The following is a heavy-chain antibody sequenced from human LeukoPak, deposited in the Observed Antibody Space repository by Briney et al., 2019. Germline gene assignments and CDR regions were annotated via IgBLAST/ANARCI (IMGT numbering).Heavy chain of an antibody. D-gene: IGHD3-16*01. Sequence: GGSLRLSCAASGFTFSSYEMNWVRQAPGKGLEWVANMNQDGSEKDYVDSVKGRFTISRDNARNSLYLQMGSLRAEDTAVYYCATYTHWVAGDVWGQGTTVTVSS. V-gene: IGHV3-7*01. CDR2: MNQDGSEK. CDR1: GFTFSSYE. CDR3: ATYTHWVAGDV. J-gene: IGHJ6*02.